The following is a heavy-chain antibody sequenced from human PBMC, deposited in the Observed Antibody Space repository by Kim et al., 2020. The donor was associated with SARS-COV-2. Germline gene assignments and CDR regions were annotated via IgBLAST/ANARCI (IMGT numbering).Heavy chain of an antibody. CDR1: GGSISSSSYY. D-gene: IGHD2-21*02. CDR2: IYYSGST. CDR3: AGKKVVTAIPYNWFDP. V-gene: IGHV4-39*01. Sequence: SETLSLTCTVSGGSISSSSYYWGWIRQPPGKGLEWIGSIYYSGSTYYNPSLKSRVTISVDTSKNQFSLKLSSVTAADTAVYYCAGKKVVTAIPYNWFDPWGQGTLVTVSS. J-gene: IGHJ5*02.